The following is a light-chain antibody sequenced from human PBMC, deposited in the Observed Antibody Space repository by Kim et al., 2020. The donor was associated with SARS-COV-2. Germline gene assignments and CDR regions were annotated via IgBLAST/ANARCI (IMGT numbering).Light chain of an antibody. CDR1: SLRSYY. V-gene: IGLV3-19*01. CDR3: KSRDSSGNVV. CDR2: GRN. Sequence: SSELTQDPAVSVALGQTVRITCQGDSLRSYYASWYQQKPGQAPVHVIYGRNNRPSGIPDRFSGSTSGNTASLTITGAQAEDEADYYCKSRDSSGNVVFGGGTQLTVL. J-gene: IGLJ2*01.